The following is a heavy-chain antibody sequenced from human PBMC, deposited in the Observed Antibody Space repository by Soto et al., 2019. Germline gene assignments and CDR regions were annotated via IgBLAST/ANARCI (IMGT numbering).Heavy chain of an antibody. Sequence: QVQLVESGGGVVQPGRSLRLSCAASGFTFSSYAMHWVRQAPGKGLEWVAVISYDGSNKYYADSVKGRFTISRDNSKNTLYLQMNSLRAEDTAVYYCARGEYYYDSSGNYYGMDVWGQGTTVTVSS. CDR1: GFTFSSYA. D-gene: IGHD3-22*01. V-gene: IGHV3-30-3*01. J-gene: IGHJ6*02. CDR3: ARGEYYYDSSGNYYGMDV. CDR2: ISYDGSNK.